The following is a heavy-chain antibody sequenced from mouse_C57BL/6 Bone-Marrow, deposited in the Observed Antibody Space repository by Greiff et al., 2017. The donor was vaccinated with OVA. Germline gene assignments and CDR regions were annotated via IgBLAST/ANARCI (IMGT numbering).Heavy chain of an antibody. CDR1: GYTFTGYW. V-gene: IGHV1-9*01. CDR3: ARSASSSIYYDFSFDY. J-gene: IGHJ2*01. Sequence: QVQLKESGAELMKPGASVKLSCKATGYTFTGYWIEWVKQRPGHGLEWIGEILPGSGSTNYNEKFKGKATFTADTSSNTAYMQLSSLTTEDSAIYYCARSASSSIYYDFSFDYWGQGTTLTVSS. CDR2: ILPGSGST. D-gene: IGHD2-4*01.